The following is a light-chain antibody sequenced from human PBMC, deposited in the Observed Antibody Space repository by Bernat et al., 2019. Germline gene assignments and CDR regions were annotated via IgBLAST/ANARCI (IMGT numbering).Light chain of an antibody. CDR2: YVS. Sequence: QSALTQPASVSGSPGQSITLSCTGTSSDVGAYNYVSWYRQHPGRAPKLMIFYVSNRPSGVSDRFSGSKSGNTASLTISGLRPEEEADYYCSSVSTTSTPVVFGGGTKLTVL. V-gene: IGLV2-14*03. J-gene: IGLJ3*02. CDR1: SSDVGAYNY. CDR3: SSVSTTSTPVV.